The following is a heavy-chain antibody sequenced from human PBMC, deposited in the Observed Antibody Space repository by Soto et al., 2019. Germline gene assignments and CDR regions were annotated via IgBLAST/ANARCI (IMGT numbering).Heavy chain of an antibody. V-gene: IGHV1-69*06. D-gene: IGHD6-13*01. CDR2: IIPIFGTA. Sequence: GASVKVSCKASGGTFSSYAISWVRQAPGQGLEWMGGIIPIFGTANYAQKFQDRVTITADKSTSTAYMELSSLRSEDTAVYYCAAPYSSSWYYYGMDVWGQGTTVTVSS. CDR3: AAPYSSSWYYYGMDV. J-gene: IGHJ6*02. CDR1: GGTFSSYA.